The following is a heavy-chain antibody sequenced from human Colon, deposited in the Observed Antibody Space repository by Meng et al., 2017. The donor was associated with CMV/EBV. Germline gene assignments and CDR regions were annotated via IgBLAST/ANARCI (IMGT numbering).Heavy chain of an antibody. J-gene: IGHJ6*02. Sequence: VKVSCKASGGTFSSYAISWVRQAPGQGLEWMGGIIPIFGTANYAQKFQGRVTITTDESTSTAYMELSSLRSEDTAVYYCARGYCSSTSCRVAQSYYYYGMDVWGQGTTVTVSS. CDR2: IIPIFGTA. V-gene: IGHV1-69*05. CDR1: GGTFSSYA. CDR3: ARGYCSSTSCRVAQSYYYYGMDV. D-gene: IGHD2-2*01.